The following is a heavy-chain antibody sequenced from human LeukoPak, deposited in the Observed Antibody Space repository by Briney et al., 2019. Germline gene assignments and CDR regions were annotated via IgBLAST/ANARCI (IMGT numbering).Heavy chain of an antibody. CDR3: ATRDEDYGDYGAYYYGMDV. D-gene: IGHD4-17*01. CDR2: ISGDGGST. Sequence: GGSLRLSCAASGFTFPDYAMHWVRQAPGKGLEWVSLISGDGGSTYYADSVKGRFTISRDNSKNSLYLQMNSLRTEDTALYYCATRDEDYGDYGAYYYGMDVWGQGTTVTVSS. CDR1: GFTFPDYA. J-gene: IGHJ6*02. V-gene: IGHV3-43*02.